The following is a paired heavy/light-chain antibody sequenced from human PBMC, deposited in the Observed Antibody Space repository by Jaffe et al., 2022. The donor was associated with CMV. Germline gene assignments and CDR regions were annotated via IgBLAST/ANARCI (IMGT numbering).Heavy chain of an antibody. J-gene: IGHJ4*02. CDR1: GFTFSDYY. Sequence: QVQLVESGGGLVKPGGSLRLSCAASGFTFSDYYMSWIRQAPGKGLEWVSYISSSGSTIYYADSVKGRFTISRDNAKNSLYLQMNSLRAEDTAVYYCARVMINGVWIDYWGQGTLVTVSS. D-gene: IGHD2-8*01. CDR3: ARVMINGVWIDY. V-gene: IGHV3-11*01. CDR2: ISSSGSTI.
Light chain of an antibody. Sequence: SYELTQPPSVSVSPGQTASITCSGDKLGDKYACWYQQKPGQSPVLVIYQDSKRPSGIPERFSGSNSGNTATLTISGTQAMDEADYYCQAWDSSTALVVFGGGTKLTVL. V-gene: IGLV3-1*01. J-gene: IGLJ2*01. CDR1: KLGDKY. CDR2: QDS. CDR3: QAWDSSTALVV.